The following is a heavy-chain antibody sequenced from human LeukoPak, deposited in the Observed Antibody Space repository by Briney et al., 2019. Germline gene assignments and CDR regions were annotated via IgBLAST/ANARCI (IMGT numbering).Heavy chain of an antibody. Sequence: PSETLSLTCAAYGGSFSGYYWSWIRQPPGKGLEWIGEINHSGSTNYNPSLKSRVTISVDTSKNQFSLKLSSVTAADTAVYYCARLSVVWAVAGLDYWGQGTLVTVSS. CDR3: ARLSVVWAVAGLDY. CDR2: INHSGST. D-gene: IGHD6-19*01. CDR1: GGSFSGYY. V-gene: IGHV4-34*01. J-gene: IGHJ4*02.